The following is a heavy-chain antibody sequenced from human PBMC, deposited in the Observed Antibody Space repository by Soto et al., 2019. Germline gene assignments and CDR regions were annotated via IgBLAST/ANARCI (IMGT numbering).Heavy chain of an antibody. CDR1: GFTFSSYW. J-gene: IGHJ1*01. Sequence: EVQLVESGGGLVQPGGSLRLSCAASGFTFSSYWMSWVRQAPGKGLEWVANIKQDGSEKYYVDSVKGRFTISRDNAKNSLYLQMNSLRAGDTAVYYCARGPHYDFWSGGAEYFQHWGQGTLVTVSS. D-gene: IGHD3-3*01. CDR2: IKQDGSEK. V-gene: IGHV3-7*01. CDR3: ARGPHYDFWSGGAEYFQH.